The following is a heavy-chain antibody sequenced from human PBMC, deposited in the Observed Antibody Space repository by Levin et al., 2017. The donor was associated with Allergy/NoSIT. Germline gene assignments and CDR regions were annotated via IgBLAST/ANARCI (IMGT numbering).Heavy chain of an antibody. J-gene: IGHJ4*02. V-gene: IGHV4-39*01. CDR1: GGSISSSSYY. CDR2: IYYSGST. D-gene: IGHD3-22*01. Sequence: SETLSLTCTVSGGSISSSSYYWGWIRQPPGKGLEWIGSIYYSGSTYYNPSLKSRATISVDTSKNQFSLKLSSVTAADTAVYYCARIESGYYPFDYWGQGTLVTVSS. CDR3: ARIESGYYPFDY.